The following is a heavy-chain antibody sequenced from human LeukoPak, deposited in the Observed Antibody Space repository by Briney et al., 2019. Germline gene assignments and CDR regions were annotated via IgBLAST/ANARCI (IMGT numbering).Heavy chain of an antibody. CDR2: ISYDGSNK. CDR3: AREAYGDYQIDY. V-gene: IGHV3-30*03. Sequence: PGTSLRLSCAASRFTFSNYGIHWVRQAPGKGLEWVAVISYDGSNKYYADSVKGRFTISRDNSKNTLYLQMNSLRAGDTAVYYCAREAYGDYQIDYWGQGTLVTVSS. D-gene: IGHD4-17*01. CDR1: RFTFSNYG. J-gene: IGHJ4*02.